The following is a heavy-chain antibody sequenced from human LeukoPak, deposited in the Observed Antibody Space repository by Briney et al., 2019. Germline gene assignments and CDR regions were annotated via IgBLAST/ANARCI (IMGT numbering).Heavy chain of an antibody. J-gene: IGHJ3*02. CDR2: IWYDGSNK. CDR3: ARGRVWWGYRKSNDAFDI. Sequence: PGGSLRLSCAASGFTFSSYGMHWVRQAPGKGLEWVAVIWYDGSNKYYADSVKGRFTISRDNSKNTLYLQMNNLRAADTAVYYCARGRVWWGYRKSNDAFDIWGQGTMVTVSS. V-gene: IGHV3-33*01. CDR1: GFTFSSYG. D-gene: IGHD2-21*01.